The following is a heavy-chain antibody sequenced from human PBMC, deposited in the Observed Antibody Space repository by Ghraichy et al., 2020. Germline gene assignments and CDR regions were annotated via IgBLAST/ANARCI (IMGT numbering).Heavy chain of an antibody. CDR1: GGSISSSSYY. D-gene: IGHD3-22*01. CDR3: ARQELGYYYDSSGYSDY. Sequence: SETLSLTCTVSGGSISSSSYYWGWIRQPPGKGLEWIGSIYYSGSTYYNPSLKSRVTISVDTSKNQFSLKLSSVTAADTAVYYCARQELGYYYDSSGYSDYWGQGTLVTVSS. V-gene: IGHV4-39*01. J-gene: IGHJ4*02. CDR2: IYYSGST.